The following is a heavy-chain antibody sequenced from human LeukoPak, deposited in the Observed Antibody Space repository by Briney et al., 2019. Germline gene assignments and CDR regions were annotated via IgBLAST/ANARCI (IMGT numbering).Heavy chain of an antibody. V-gene: IGHV1-8*01. CDR3: ARAAIVVVPAATHGYYGMDV. CDR1: GYTFTSYD. Sequence: ASVKVSCKASGYTFTSYDINWVRQATGQGPEWMGWMDPNSGNTGYAQKFQGRVTMTRNTSISTAYMELSSLRSEDTAVYYCARAAIVVVPAATHGYYGMDVWGQGTTVTVSS. CDR2: MDPNSGNT. J-gene: IGHJ6*02. D-gene: IGHD2-2*01.